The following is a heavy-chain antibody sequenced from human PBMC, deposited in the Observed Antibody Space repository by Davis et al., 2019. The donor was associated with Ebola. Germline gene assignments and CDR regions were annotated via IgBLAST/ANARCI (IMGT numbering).Heavy chain of an antibody. D-gene: IGHD3-22*01. Sequence: SETLSLTCTVSGASISSAHWSWIRQPPGEGLEWIGYIYYSGSTNYHTSFKSRATISVDTSKNQFSLKLSSVTAADTAVYYCARVDYYESSGYYGRWFDPWGQGTLVTVSS. J-gene: IGHJ5*02. CDR1: GASISSAH. CDR3: ARVDYYESSGYYGRWFDP. CDR2: IYYSGST. V-gene: IGHV4-59*01.